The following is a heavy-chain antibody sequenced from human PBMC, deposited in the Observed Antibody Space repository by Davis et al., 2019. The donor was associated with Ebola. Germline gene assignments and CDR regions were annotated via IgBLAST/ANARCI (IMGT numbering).Heavy chain of an antibody. Sequence: ASVKVSCKASGYTFTSHDINWVRQAPGQGLEWMGWMHSKIGNTGYAQKFQGRVTMTRDTSIRTAYMELSSVTSEDTAVYFCARDHPTSGWQGTLDYWGQGTLVTVSS. D-gene: IGHD6-19*01. CDR3: ARDHPTSGWQGTLDY. CDR2: MHSKIGNT. V-gene: IGHV1-8*01. J-gene: IGHJ4*02. CDR1: GYTFTSHD.